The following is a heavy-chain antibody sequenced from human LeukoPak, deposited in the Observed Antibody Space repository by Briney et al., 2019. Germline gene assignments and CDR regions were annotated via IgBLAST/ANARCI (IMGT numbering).Heavy chain of an antibody. V-gene: IGHV4-59*08. CDR3: VRRSGYSSSENY. Sequence: SETLSLTCTVSGGSISTHFWSWIRQPPGKGLEWIGNIYYSGSTNYNPSLKSRVTISVDTSKNQFSLKLSSVTAADTAVYYCVRRSGYSSSENYWGQGILVTVSS. CDR1: GGSISTHF. D-gene: IGHD3-22*01. J-gene: IGHJ4*02. CDR2: IYYSGST.